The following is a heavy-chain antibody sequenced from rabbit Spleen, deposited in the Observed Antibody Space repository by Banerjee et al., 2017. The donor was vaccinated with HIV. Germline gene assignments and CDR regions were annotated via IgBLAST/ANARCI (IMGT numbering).Heavy chain of an antibody. Sequence: QLKESGGGLVQPGGSLKLSCKVSGFDFSSYYMTWVRQAPGKGLEWIGYIDPVFGITYYANWVNGRFSISRENAQNTVFLQMTSLTVADTAAYFCARDTGSSFSSYGMDLWGQGTLVTVS. CDR2: IDPVFGIT. J-gene: IGHJ6*01. CDR3: ARDTGSSFSSYGMDL. CDR1: GFDFSSYY. D-gene: IGHD8-1*01. V-gene: IGHV1S7*01.